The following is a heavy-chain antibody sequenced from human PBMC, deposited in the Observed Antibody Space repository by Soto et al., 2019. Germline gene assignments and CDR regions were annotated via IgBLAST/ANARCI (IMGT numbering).Heavy chain of an antibody. Sequence: SETLALSCAFYGGSSSGYYWSWIRQPPGKGLEWIGEINHSGSTNYNPSLKSRVTISVDTSKNQFSLKLSTVTAADTAVYYCARGVYCSSTSCYWGMDVWGQGTTVTVSS. J-gene: IGHJ6*02. CDR2: INHSGST. V-gene: IGHV4-34*01. CDR3: ARGVYCSSTSCYWGMDV. CDR1: GGSSSGYY. D-gene: IGHD2-2*01.